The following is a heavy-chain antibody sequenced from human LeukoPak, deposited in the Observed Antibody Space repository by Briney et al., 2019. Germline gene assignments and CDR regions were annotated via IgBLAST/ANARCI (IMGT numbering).Heavy chain of an antibody. V-gene: IGHV3-23*01. J-gene: IGHJ4*02. CDR2: ISGSDGTT. CDR3: AKYYYDSGTYSFDY. Sequence: GGSLRLSCAASGFAFSDYVMTWVRQAPGKGLEWVSAISGSDGTTYYADSVKGRFTISRDNSKNTLYLQMNSLRADDTAVYYCAKYYYDSGTYSFDYWGQGTLVTVSS. D-gene: IGHD3-10*01. CDR1: GFAFSDYV.